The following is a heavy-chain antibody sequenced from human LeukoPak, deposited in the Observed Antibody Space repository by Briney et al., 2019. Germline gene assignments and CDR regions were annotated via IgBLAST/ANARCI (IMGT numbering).Heavy chain of an antibody. CDR3: AKDREGTTFDN. CDR2: ISYDGSNK. D-gene: IGHD1-7*01. CDR1: GFTFSNYD. Sequence: PGGSLRLSCAASGFTFSNYDMHWVRQAPGKGLEWVAVISYDGSNKYYADSVKGRFTISRDNSKNTVYLQKNSLRAEDTAVYYCAKDREGTTFDNWGQGTLVTVSS. J-gene: IGHJ4*02. V-gene: IGHV3-30*18.